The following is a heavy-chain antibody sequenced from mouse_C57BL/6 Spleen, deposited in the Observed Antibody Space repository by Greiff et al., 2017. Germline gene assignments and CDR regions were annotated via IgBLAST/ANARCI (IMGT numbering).Heavy chain of an antibody. D-gene: IGHD1-1*01. CDR2: IDPSDSET. V-gene: IGHV1-52*01. CDR3: ARDDNSSRAWFAY. Sequence: QVQLQQPGAELVRPGSSVKLSCKASGYTFTSYWMHWVKQRPIQGLEWIGNIDPSDSETHYNQKFKDKAPLTVDTSSITAYMQLSSLTSEDSAVYYCARDDNSSRAWFAYWGQGTLVTVSA. J-gene: IGHJ3*01. CDR1: GYTFTSYW.